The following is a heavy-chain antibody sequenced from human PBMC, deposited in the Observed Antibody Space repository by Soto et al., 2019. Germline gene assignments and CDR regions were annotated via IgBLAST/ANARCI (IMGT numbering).Heavy chain of an antibody. CDR3: ARDRSNSPDFFGY. J-gene: IGHJ4*02. D-gene: IGHD6-6*01. Sequence: PSETLSLTCTVSGGSISSDDYYWSWIRQPPGKGLEWIGYIYYSGSTYYNPSLKSRLTISLDTSKNQFSLKLSSVSAADTAVYYCARDRSNSPDFFGYWGQGTLVTVSS. CDR1: GGSISSDDYY. V-gene: IGHV4-30-4*01. CDR2: IYYSGST.